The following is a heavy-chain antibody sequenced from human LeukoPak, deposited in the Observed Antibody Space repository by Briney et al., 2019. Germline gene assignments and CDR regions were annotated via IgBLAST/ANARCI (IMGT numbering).Heavy chain of an antibody. CDR1: GGTFSSYD. CDR2: IIPIFGTA. CDR3: ARVTMVRGVIIHWFDP. V-gene: IGHV1-69*13. Sequence: SVKVSCKASGGTFSSYDISWVRQAPGQGLEWMGGIIPIFGTANYAQKFQGRVTITADESTSTAYMELSSLRSEDTAVDYCARVTMVRGVIIHWFDPWGQGTLVTVSS. J-gene: IGHJ5*02. D-gene: IGHD3-10*01.